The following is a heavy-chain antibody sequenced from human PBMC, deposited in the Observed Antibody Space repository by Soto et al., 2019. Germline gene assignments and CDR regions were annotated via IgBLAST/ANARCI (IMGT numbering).Heavy chain of an antibody. CDR3: VREGRHTAMFSGFDY. D-gene: IGHD5-18*01. V-gene: IGHV3-33*01. CDR2: IWYDGSKK. Sequence: HVDLVESGGGVVQPGESLRLSCATSGFTFSEDAMHWVRQAPGKGVEWVAVIWYDGSKKHYADSVKGRFTISRDNSKNTLFLQMNSLTAEDTAVYWCVREGRHTAMFSGFDYWGQGTRVTASS. J-gene: IGHJ4*02. CDR1: GFTFSEDA.